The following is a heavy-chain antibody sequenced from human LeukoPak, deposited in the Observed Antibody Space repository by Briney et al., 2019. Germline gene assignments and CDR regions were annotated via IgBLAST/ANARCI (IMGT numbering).Heavy chain of an antibody. V-gene: IGHV3-21*01. Sequence: PGGSLRLSCAASGFTFSSYSMNWVRQAPGKGLDWVSSISGSSTYIYYADSVKGRFSISRDNAKNSLYLQMNSLRAEDTAVYYCARDVGFPIPLDYWGQGTLVTVSS. CDR1: GFTFSSYS. D-gene: IGHD6-25*01. CDR2: ISGSSTYI. CDR3: ARDVGFPIPLDY. J-gene: IGHJ4*02.